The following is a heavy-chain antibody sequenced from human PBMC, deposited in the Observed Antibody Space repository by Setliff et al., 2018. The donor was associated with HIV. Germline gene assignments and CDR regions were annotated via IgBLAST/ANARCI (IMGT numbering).Heavy chain of an antibody. CDR3: ARLSDTAMASFDS. D-gene: IGHD5-18*01. V-gene: IGHV4-59*08. Sequence: SETLSLTCSVSGGSLSGYHWSWIRQPPGKGLEWIGYFYKSGSTNSGPSFKSRVSMSGDTSKNQLPLKVTSVTAADTAVYYCARLSDTAMASFDSWGQGTLVTVSS. CDR1: GGSLSGYH. CDR2: FYKSGST. J-gene: IGHJ4*02.